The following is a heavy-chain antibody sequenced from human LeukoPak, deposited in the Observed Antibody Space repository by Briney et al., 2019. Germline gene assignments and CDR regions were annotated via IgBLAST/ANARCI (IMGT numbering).Heavy chain of an antibody. CDR1: GFTFGDYA. J-gene: IGHJ4*02. CDR2: IRSRAYGGTT. Sequence: GSLRLSCTASGFTFGDYAMSWFRQAPGKGLEWVGFIRSRAYGGTTEYAASVKGRFTISRDDSKSIAYLQMNSLKTEDTAVYYCTRSVSGYYDSSGRAYFDYWGQGTLVTVSS. D-gene: IGHD3-22*01. V-gene: IGHV3-49*03. CDR3: TRSVSGYYDSSGRAYFDY.